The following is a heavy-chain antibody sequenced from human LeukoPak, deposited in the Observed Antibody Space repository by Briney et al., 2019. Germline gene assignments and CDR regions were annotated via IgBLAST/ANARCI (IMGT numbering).Heavy chain of an antibody. V-gene: IGHV5-51*01. CDR3: ARHEGYGGPDWYFDL. Sequence: GESLKISCKGSGYSFTSYWIGWVRQMPGKGLEWMGIIYPGDSDTRYSPSFQGQVTISADKSISTAYLQWSSLKASDTAMYYCARHEGYGGPDWYFDLWGRGTLVTVSS. CDR2: IYPGDSDT. J-gene: IGHJ2*01. D-gene: IGHD4-23*01. CDR1: GYSFTSYW.